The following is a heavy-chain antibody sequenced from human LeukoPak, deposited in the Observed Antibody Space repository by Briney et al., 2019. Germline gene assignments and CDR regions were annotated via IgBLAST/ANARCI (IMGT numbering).Heavy chain of an antibody. CDR2: INHSGST. J-gene: IGHJ6*02. Sequence: PSETLSLTCTVSGGSISSSSYYWSWIRQPPGKGLEWIGEINHSGSTNYNPSLKSRVTISVDTSKNQFSLKLSSVTAADTAVYYCARQPYYDSSGYYSLSPDYYYYGMDVWGQGTTVTVSS. CDR3: ARQPYYDSSGYYSLSPDYYYYGMDV. CDR1: GGSISSSSYY. V-gene: IGHV4-39*01. D-gene: IGHD3-22*01.